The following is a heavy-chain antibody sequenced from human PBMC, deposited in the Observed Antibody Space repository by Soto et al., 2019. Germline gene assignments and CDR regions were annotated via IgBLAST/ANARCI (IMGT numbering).Heavy chain of an antibody. Sequence: QVQLVQSGAEVKKPGSSVKVSCKASGGTFSSYAISWVRQAPGQGLEWMGGIIPIFGTANYAQKFQGRVTITADETTSTAYVEQSSLGSEATAVYYWARNLHHSYDYPYYYGLDVWGQGATVTVS. D-gene: IGHD5-18*01. V-gene: IGHV1-69*01. J-gene: IGHJ6*02. CDR2: IIPIFGTA. CDR1: GGTFSSYA. CDR3: ARNLHHSYDYPYYYGLDV.